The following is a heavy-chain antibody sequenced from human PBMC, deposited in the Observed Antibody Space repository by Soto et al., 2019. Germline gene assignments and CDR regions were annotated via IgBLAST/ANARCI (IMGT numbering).Heavy chain of an antibody. V-gene: IGHV4-31*03. CDR2: IYYSGST. CDR1: GGSISSGGYY. D-gene: IGHD3-22*01. Sequence: PSETLSLTCTVSGGSISSGGYYWSWIRQHPGKGLEWIGYIYYSGSTYYNPSLKSRVTISVDTSKNQFSLKLSSVTAADTAVYYCARDRTYYYDSSGLAFDIWGQGAMVTVSS. J-gene: IGHJ3*02. CDR3: ARDRTYYYDSSGLAFDI.